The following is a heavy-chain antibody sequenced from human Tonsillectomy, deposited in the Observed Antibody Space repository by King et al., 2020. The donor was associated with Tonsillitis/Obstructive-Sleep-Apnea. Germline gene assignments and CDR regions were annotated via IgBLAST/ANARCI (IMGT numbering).Heavy chain of an antibody. D-gene: IGHD1-26*01. CDR2: IYYSGGT. CDR1: GGSISGYY. V-gene: IGHV4-59*01. CDR3: AREGAIVNAFDI. Sequence: QLQESGPGLVKPSETLSLTCTVSGGSISGYYWSWIRQPPGKGLEWIAYIYYSGGTNYNPSLKSRVTISVDTSKNRVSLRLSSVTAADTAVYYCAREGAIVNAFDIWGQGTKVTVSS. J-gene: IGHJ3*02.